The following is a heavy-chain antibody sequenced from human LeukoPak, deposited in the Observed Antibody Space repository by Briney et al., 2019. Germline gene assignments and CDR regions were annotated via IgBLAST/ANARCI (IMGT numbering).Heavy chain of an antibody. CDR2: ISAYDGNT. J-gene: IGHJ3*02. CDR3: ASLGIAVAGTFAFDI. D-gene: IGHD6-19*01. Sequence: ASVKVSCKASGYTFTSYGISWVRQAPGQGLEWMGWISAYDGNTNYAQKLQGRVTMTTDTSTSTAYMELRSLRSDDTAVYYCASLGIAVAGTFAFDIWGQGTMVTVSS. V-gene: IGHV1-18*01. CDR1: GYTFTSYG.